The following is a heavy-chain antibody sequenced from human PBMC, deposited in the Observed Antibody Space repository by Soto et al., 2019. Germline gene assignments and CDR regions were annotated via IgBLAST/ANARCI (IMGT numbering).Heavy chain of an antibody. J-gene: IGHJ4*02. V-gene: IGHV3-15*01. Sequence: PGGSLRLSCAASGFTFSNAWMSWVRQAPGKGLEWVARIKSKIEGGTRDHAAPVKGRFTISRDDSKNTLYLQMNSLETEDTAVYYCTTYDYILGSDRYRWAYSGQGALVTVSS. CDR3: TTYDYILGSDRYRWAY. CDR1: GFTFSNAW. D-gene: IGHD3-16*02. CDR2: IKSKIEGGTR.